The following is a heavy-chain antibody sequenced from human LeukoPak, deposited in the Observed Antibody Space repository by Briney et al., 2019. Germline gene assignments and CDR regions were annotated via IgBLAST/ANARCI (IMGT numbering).Heavy chain of an antibody. Sequence: PGGSLRLSCEASGFTINSYAMTWVRQAPGQGLQWVSGISGSGDHTYYADSVKGRFTVSRDNPAHTLYLQMDSLRVEDTAVYFFANSFTGSLALFDYWGQGTLVTVSS. D-gene: IGHD1-26*01. CDR3: ANSFTGSLALFDY. J-gene: IGHJ4*02. CDR2: ISGSGDHT. V-gene: IGHV3-23*01. CDR1: GFTINSYA.